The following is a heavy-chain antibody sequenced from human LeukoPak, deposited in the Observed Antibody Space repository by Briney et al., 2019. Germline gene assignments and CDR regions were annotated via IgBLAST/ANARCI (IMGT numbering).Heavy chain of an antibody. CDR3: ASFRTCIAVEGNWFDP. D-gene: IGHD6-19*01. V-gene: IGHV1-18*01. J-gene: IGHJ5*02. Sequence: GASVKVSCKASGYTFTSYGISWVRQAPGQGLEWMGWISAYNGNTNYAQKLQGRVTMTTDTSTSTAYMELRSLRSDDTYLDYCASFRTCIAVEGNWFDPWGQGTLVTVSS. CDR1: GYTFTSYG. CDR2: ISAYNGNT.